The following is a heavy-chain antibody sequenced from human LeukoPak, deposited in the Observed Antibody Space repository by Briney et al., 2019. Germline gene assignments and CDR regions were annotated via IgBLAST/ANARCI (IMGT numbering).Heavy chain of an antibody. J-gene: IGHJ4*02. CDR1: GFTFSSYS. V-gene: IGHV3-21*01. CDR2: ISSSSSYI. D-gene: IGHD2-2*01. Sequence: GGSLRLSCAASGFTFSSYSMNWVRQAPGKGLEWVLSISSSSSYIYYADSVKGRFTISRDNAKNSLYLQMNSLRAEDTAVYYCARDRYCSSTSCYFDYWGQGTLVTVSS. CDR3: ARDRYCSSTSCYFDY.